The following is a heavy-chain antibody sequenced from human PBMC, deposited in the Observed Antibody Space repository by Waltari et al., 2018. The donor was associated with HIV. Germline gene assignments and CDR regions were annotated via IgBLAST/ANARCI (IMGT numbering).Heavy chain of an antibody. CDR3: ARGGDPSGGDDY. CDR1: GGSISSGGYY. D-gene: IGHD2-21*02. J-gene: IGHJ4*02. V-gene: IGHV4-31*03. CDR2: IYHSGST. Sequence: QVQLQESGPGLVKPSQTLSLACTVSGGSISSGGYYWSWIRQFPGKGLEWIGYIYHSGSTYYNPSLKSRLTISVDTSKNQFSLNLTSVTAADTAVYYCARGGDPSGGDDYWGQGTLVTISS.